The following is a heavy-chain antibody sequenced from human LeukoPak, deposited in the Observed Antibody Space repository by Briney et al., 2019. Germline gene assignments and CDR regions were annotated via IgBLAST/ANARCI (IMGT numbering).Heavy chain of an antibody. Sequence: SVKVSCKASGGTFSSYAISWVRQAPGQGLEWMGGIIPIFGTANYAQKFQGRVTITTDESTSTAYMELSSLRSEDTAVYYCAREAVGDTAWDYWGQGTLVTVSS. CDR1: GGTFSSYA. CDR2: IIPIFGTA. CDR3: AREAVGDTAWDY. D-gene: IGHD5-18*01. J-gene: IGHJ4*02. V-gene: IGHV1-69*05.